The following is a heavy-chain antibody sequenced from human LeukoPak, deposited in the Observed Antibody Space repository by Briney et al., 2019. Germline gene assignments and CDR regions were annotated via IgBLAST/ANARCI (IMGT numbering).Heavy chain of an antibody. Sequence: GGSLRLSCAASGFTFSTFAMIWVRQPPGKGLEWVSSIFPSGGEIHYADSVRGRFTISRDNSKSTLSLQMNSLRVEDTAIYYCAKGRVRQLDPFDYWGQGTLVTVSS. V-gene: IGHV3-23*01. CDR1: GFTFSTFA. D-gene: IGHD6-6*01. CDR2: IFPSGGEI. J-gene: IGHJ4*02. CDR3: AKGRVRQLDPFDY.